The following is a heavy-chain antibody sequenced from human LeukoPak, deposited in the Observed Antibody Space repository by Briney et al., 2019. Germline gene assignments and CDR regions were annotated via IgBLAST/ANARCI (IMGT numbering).Heavy chain of an antibody. D-gene: IGHD3-10*02. V-gene: IGHV3-23*01. CDR1: GFPFKSYP. CDR3: AKAVRMRAGSYYPDY. CDR2: ISTGGSTT. Sequence: PGGSLRLSCVGSGFPFKSYPMMWVRQAPGKGLDWVSSISTGGSTTYYADSVRGRFTISRDNSKSTLYLQLNSLRADDTAVYFCAKAVRMRAGSYYPDYWGQGSLVTVSS. J-gene: IGHJ4*02.